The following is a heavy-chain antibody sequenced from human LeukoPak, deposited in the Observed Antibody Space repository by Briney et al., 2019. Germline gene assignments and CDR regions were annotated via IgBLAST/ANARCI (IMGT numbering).Heavy chain of an antibody. CDR1: GYTFTGYY. CDR2: INPNSGGT. V-gene: IGHV1-2*02. CDR3: ARVGCSSTSCYWARYYYYYYMDV. J-gene: IGHJ6*03. D-gene: IGHD2-2*01. Sequence: ASVKVSCKASGYTFTGYYMHWVRQAPGQGLEWMGWINPNSGGTNYAQKFQGRVTMTRDTSISTACMELSRLRSDDTAVYYCARVGCSSTSCYWARYYYYYYMDVWGKGTTVTVSS.